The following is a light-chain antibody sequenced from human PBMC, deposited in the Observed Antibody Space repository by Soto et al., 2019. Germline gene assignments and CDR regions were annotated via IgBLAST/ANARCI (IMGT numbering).Light chain of an antibody. J-gene: IGKJ1*01. CDR1: QSVSSSY. CDR2: GAS. Sequence: EIVLTQSPGTLSLSPGETATLSCRAIQSVSSSYSAWYQQKPGQAPRLLIYGASSRATGIPDRFSGSGSGTDFTLTISRLEPEDFAVYYCQQYGSSLTWTFGQGTKVDIK. V-gene: IGKV3-20*01. CDR3: QQYGSSLTWT.